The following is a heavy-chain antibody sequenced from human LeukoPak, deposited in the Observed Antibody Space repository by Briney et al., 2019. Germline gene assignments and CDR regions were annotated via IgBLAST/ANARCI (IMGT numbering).Heavy chain of an antibody. CDR1: GFTFSQYG. CDR2: IADDGGSR. J-gene: IGHJ4*02. CDR3: AKGPYYYDSSGYYHVGFDY. D-gene: IGHD3-22*01. V-gene: IGHV3-30*18. Sequence: GGSLRLSCEAAGFTFSQYGMHWVRQAPGKGLEWVAVIADDGGSRYYADSLRGRFTISRDNSKNSLYLQMNSLRAEDTAVYYCAKGPYYYDSSGYYHVGFDYWGQGTLVTVSS.